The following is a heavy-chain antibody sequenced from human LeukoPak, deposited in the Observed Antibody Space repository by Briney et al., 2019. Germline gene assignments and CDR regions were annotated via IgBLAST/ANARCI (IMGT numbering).Heavy chain of an antibody. CDR3: ARQRVVVTEGFDY. D-gene: IGHD2-15*01. CDR1: GGSFCGYY. Sequence: SETLSLTCALYGGSFCGYYWSWIRQPPRKGREWIGEINHSGSTNYNPSLKSRVTISVETSKTQFSLKLSSVTAADTAVYYCARQRVVVTEGFDYWGKGTLVTVSS. J-gene: IGHJ4*02. CDR2: INHSGST. V-gene: IGHV4-34*01.